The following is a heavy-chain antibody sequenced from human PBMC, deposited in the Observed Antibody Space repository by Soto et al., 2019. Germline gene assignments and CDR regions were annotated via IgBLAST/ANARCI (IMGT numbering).Heavy chain of an antibody. CDR3: AKPGDSSGYIFDY. J-gene: IGHJ4*02. CDR1: VFTFSSYA. V-gene: IGHV3-23*01. CDR2: ISGSGGST. D-gene: IGHD3-22*01. Sequence: RWSLRLSCSASVFTFSSYAMSWFRQAPGKGLEWVSAISGSGGSTYYADSVKGRFTISRDNSKNTLYLQMNSLRAEDTAVYYCAKPGDSSGYIFDYWGQGTLVTVSS.